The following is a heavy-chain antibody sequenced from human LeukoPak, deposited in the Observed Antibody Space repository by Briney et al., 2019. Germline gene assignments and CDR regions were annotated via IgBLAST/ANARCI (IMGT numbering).Heavy chain of an antibody. D-gene: IGHD3-22*01. CDR3: GREPMGYYDSSGYRFDY. Sequence: TGGSLRLSCAASGFTFSDYYMSWMRQAPGEGLEGGSYIISSGSNIYYADSVKGRFTISSDNAKNSLYLKMNRLRAEDTAVYYCGREPMGYYDSSGYRFDYWGQGTLVTVSS. V-gene: IGHV3-11*01. CDR2: IISSGSNI. J-gene: IGHJ4*02. CDR1: GFTFSDYY.